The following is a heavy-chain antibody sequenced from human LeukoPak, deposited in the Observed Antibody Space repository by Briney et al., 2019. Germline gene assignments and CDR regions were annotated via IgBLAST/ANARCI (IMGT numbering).Heavy chain of an antibody. CDR3: AKDAKLGMATTYSFDT. D-gene: IGHD5-24*01. CDR1: GFTFSTYA. V-gene: IGHV3-23*01. CDR2: ISGSGGSS. J-gene: IGHJ3*02. Sequence: KPGGSLRVSCAASGFTFSTYAMSWVRQAPGKGLEWVSGISGSGGSSYYADSVKGRFTISRDNSKSSLYLQMNSLRAEDTAVYYCAKDAKLGMATTYSFDTWGQGTMVTVSS.